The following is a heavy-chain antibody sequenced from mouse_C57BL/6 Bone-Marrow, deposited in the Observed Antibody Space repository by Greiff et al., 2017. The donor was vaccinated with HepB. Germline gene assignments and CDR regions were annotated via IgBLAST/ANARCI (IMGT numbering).Heavy chain of an antibody. CDR2: IWRGGST. CDR3: AKKGRDYYGSSYYAMDY. CDR1: GFSLTSYG. V-gene: IGHV2-5*01. D-gene: IGHD1-1*01. Sequence: QVQLQQSGPGLVQPSQSLSITCTVSGFSLTSYGVHWVRQSPGKGLEWLGVIWRGGSTDYNAAFMSRLSITKDNSKSQVFFKMNSLQADDTAIYYCAKKGRDYYGSSYYAMDYWGQGTSVTVSS. J-gene: IGHJ4*01.